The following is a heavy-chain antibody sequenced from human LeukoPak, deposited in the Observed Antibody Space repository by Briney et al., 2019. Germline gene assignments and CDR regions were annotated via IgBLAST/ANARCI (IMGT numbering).Heavy chain of an antibody. V-gene: IGHV1-2*02. CDR1: GYTFTDYY. Sequence: GASVNVSCKPSGYTFTDYYIHWARQAPGHGLEWMGSIHCNNGGSKSAQKFQGRVTMTRDTSIKTANMELRRLTSDDTAVYFRARGHYFLDVWGRGTTVTVSS. J-gene: IGHJ6*03. CDR2: IHCNNGGS. CDR3: ARGHYFLDV.